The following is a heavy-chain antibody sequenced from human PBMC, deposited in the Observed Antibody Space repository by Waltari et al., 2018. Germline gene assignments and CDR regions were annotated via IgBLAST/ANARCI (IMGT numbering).Heavy chain of an antibody. V-gene: IGHV1-69*13. CDR2: IIPIFGTA. CDR3: ARPDCSGGSCYSNLNWYFDL. J-gene: IGHJ2*01. D-gene: IGHD2-15*01. Sequence: QVQLVQSGAEVKKPGSSVKVSCKASGGTFSSYAISWVRQAPGQGLEWMGGIIPIFGTANYAQKCQGRVTITADESTSTAYMELSSLRSEDTAVYYCARPDCSGGSCYSNLNWYFDLWGRGTLVTVSS. CDR1: GGTFSSYA.